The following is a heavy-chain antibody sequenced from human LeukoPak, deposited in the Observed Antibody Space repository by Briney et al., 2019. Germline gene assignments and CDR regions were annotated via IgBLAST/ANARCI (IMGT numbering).Heavy chain of an antibody. CDR3: ARDVRQERRMIESD. V-gene: IGHV3-66*02. CDR2: IYSGGST. Sequence: PGGSLRLSCSGSGFTFSSNYMSWVRQAPGKGLEWVSVIYSGGSTYYADSVKGRFTISRDNSKNTLYLQMNSLRAEDTAVYYCARDVRQERRMIESDWGQGTLVTVSS. J-gene: IGHJ4*02. CDR1: GFTFSSNY. D-gene: IGHD1-1*01.